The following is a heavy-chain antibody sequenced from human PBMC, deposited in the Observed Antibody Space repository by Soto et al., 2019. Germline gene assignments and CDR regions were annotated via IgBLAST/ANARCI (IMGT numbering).Heavy chain of an antibody. V-gene: IGHV1-2*04. J-gene: IGHJ5*02. D-gene: IGHD1-7*01. CDR3: ARDLLGTGTRFDP. CDR2: ISPNSGGT. Sequence: ASVKVSCKASGYTFTGYYMHWVRQAPGQGLEWMGWISPNSGGTNYAQKFQGWVTMTRDTSISTAYMELSRLRSDDTAVYYCARDLLGTGTRFDPWGQGTLVTVSS. CDR1: GYTFTGYY.